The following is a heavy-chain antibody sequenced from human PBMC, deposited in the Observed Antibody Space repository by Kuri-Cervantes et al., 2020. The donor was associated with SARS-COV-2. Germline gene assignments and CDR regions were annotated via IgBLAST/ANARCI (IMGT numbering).Heavy chain of an antibody. D-gene: IGHD3-9*01. Sequence: SETLSLTCEVSGGSISSGGYSWAWIRQPPGKGLEWIGYIYQSGGTYYNPSLKSRVIISVDRSKNQFSLKLESVTAADTAVYYCARWDSYYDILTGYYPTGYFDFWGRGTLVTVSS. CDR1: GGSISSGGYS. CDR3: ARWDSYYDILTGYYPTGYFDF. V-gene: IGHV4-30-2*01. J-gene: IGHJ2*01. CDR2: IYQSGGT.